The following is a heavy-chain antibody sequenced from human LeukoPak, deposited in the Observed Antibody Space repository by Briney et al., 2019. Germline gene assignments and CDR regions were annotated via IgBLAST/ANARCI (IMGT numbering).Heavy chain of an antibody. Sequence: PGGSLRLSCAASGFTFSSHWMHWVRQAPGKGLVWVARIDRDVTSRRYAESVKGRFTISRDNAKNTLSLQMNSLRAEDTAVYYCARGLDGSGSYYDSPLDNWGQGTLVTVSS. CDR2: IDRDVTSR. CDR3: ARGLDGSGSYYDSPLDN. J-gene: IGHJ4*02. V-gene: IGHV3-74*01. CDR1: GFTFSSHW. D-gene: IGHD3-10*01.